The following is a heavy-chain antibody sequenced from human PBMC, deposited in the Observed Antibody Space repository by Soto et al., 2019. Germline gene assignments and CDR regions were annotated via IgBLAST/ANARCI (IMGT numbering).Heavy chain of an antibody. D-gene: IGHD2-15*01. J-gene: IGHJ5*02. CDR2: IYHSGST. V-gene: IGHV4-30-4*08. CDR1: GGSISSGGYY. CDR3: ARRPFIVVVVAATPRVASWFDP. Sequence: PSETLSLTCTVSGGSISSGGYYWSWIRQHPGKGLEWIGYIYHSGSTYYNPSLKSRVTISVDTSKNQFSLKLSSVTAADTAVYYCARRPFIVVVVAATPRVASWFDPWGQGTLVTVSS.